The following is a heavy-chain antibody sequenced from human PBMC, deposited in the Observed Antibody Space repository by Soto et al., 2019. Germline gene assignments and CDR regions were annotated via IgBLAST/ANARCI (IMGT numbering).Heavy chain of an antibody. V-gene: IGHV3-33*01. Sequence: QVQLVESGGGVVQPGRSLRLSCAASGFTFSSYGMHWVRQAPGKGLEWVAVIWYDGSNKYYADSVKGRFTISRDNSKNTLYLQMNSLGAEDTAVYYCAREGAVRTVDYWGQGTLVTVSS. CDR2: IWYDGSNK. CDR3: AREGAVRTVDY. CDR1: GFTFSSYG. J-gene: IGHJ4*02.